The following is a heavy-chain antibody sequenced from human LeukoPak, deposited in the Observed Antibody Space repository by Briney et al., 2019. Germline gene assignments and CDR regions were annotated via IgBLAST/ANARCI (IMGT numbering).Heavy chain of an antibody. CDR1: EFSVGSNY. CDR2: ISSSSSYI. CDR3: ASIYCGGDCYSEPYYYYYYMDV. Sequence: GGSLRLSCAASEFSVGSNYMTWVRQAPGKGLEWVSSISSSSSYIYYADSVKGRFTISRDNAKHSLYLQMNSLRAEDTAVYYCASIYCGGDCYSEPYYYYYYMDVWGKGTTVTVSS. J-gene: IGHJ6*03. D-gene: IGHD2-21*02. V-gene: IGHV3-21*01.